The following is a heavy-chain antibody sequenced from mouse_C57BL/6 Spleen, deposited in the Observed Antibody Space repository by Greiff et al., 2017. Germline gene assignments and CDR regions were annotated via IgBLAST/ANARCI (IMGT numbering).Heavy chain of an antibody. CDR2: INYDGSST. V-gene: IGHV5-16*01. D-gene: IGHD1-1*01. CDR1: GFTFSDYY. Sequence: EVQVVESEGGLVQPGSSMKLSCTASGFTFSDYYMAWVRQVPEKGLEWVANINYDGSSTYYLDSLKSRFIISRDNAKNILYLQMSSLKSEDTATYYCARDRPYYYGSSSYAMDYWGQGTSVTVSS. CDR3: ARDRPYYYGSSSYAMDY. J-gene: IGHJ4*01.